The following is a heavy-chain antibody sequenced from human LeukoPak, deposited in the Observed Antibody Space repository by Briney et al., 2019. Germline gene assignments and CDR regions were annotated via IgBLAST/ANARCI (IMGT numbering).Heavy chain of an antibody. J-gene: IGHJ4*02. Sequence: GGSLRLSCAASGFTFSSYSMIWVRQAPGKGLEWVSSISSSSSYIYYADSVKGRFTIHRDNAKNSLYLQIKSLRDEDTSVYDCARSGGGSNFDYWVQGTLASVSS. V-gene: IGHV3-21*01. CDR3: ARSGGGSNFDY. CDR2: ISSSSSYI. D-gene: IGHD2-15*01. CDR1: GFTFSSYS.